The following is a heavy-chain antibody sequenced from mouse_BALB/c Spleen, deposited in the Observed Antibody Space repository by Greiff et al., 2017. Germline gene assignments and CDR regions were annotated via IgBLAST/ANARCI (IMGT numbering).Heavy chain of an antibody. J-gene: IGHJ2*01. CDR1: GFTFSSFG. V-gene: IGHV5-17*02. CDR3: ARNYYGSSPDFDY. Sequence: EVKLVESGGGLVQPGGSRKLSCAASGFTFSSFGMHWVRQAPEKGLEWVAYISSGSSTIYYADTVKGRFTISRDNPKNTLFLQMTSLRSEDTAMYYCARNYYGSSPDFDYWGQGTTLTVSS. D-gene: IGHD1-1*01. CDR2: ISSGSSTI.